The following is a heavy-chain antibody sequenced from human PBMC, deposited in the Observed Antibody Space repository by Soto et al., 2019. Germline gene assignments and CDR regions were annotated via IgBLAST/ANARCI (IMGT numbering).Heavy chain of an antibody. J-gene: IGHJ6*02. D-gene: IGHD2-21*01. Sequence: SETLSLTCAVYGGSFSGSYWNWIRQPPGKGLEWIGAINHNTNTYYNPSLMSRVTISVDTSMNDFSLRLSSVTAADTAVYFCARLNGYCVGTNCHGYYGMDVWGQGTTVTVSS. V-gene: IGHV4-34*01. CDR2: INHNTNT. CDR1: GGSFSGSY. CDR3: ARLNGYCVGTNCHGYYGMDV.